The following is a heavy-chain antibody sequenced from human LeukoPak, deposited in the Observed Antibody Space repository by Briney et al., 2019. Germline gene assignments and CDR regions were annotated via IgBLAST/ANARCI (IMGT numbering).Heavy chain of an antibody. J-gene: IGHJ6*03. CDR3: ASGTILYYYYYYMDV. Sequence: GASVKVPCKASGGTFSSYAISWVRQAPGQGLEWMGEIIPIFGTANYAQKFQGRVTITTDESTSTAYMELSSLRSEDTAVYYCASGTILYYYYYYMDVWGKGTTVTVSS. D-gene: IGHD3-3*01. CDR1: GGTFSSYA. V-gene: IGHV1-69*05. CDR2: IIPIFGTA.